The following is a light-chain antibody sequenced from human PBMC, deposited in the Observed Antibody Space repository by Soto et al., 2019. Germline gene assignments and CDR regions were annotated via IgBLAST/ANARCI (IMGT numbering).Light chain of an antibody. CDR1: QSVSSSY. CDR3: QQYGSSPLS. J-gene: IGKJ4*01. V-gene: IGKV3-20*01. Sequence: EIVLTQSPGTLSLSPGERATLSCRASQSVSSSYLAWYQQKPGQAPRLLIHGASSRATGIPDRFSGSGSGTDFTLTISRLEPDDFAVYYCQQYGSSPLSFGVGTKVDIK. CDR2: GAS.